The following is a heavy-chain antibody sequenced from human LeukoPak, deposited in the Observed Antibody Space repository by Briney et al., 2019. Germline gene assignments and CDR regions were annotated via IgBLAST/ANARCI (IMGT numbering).Heavy chain of an antibody. CDR1: GFTFTTYA. J-gene: IGHJ4*02. V-gene: IGHV3-23*01. CDR3: AKQVPTAYVDY. D-gene: IGHD2-2*01. CDR2: ISGSGGST. Sequence: GGSLRLSCAASGFTFTTYAMSWVRQAPGKGLEWVSAISGSGGSTYYADSVRGRFTIYRDNPKNTLYLQMNSLRAEDTAVYYCAKQVPTAYVDYWGQGTLVTVSS.